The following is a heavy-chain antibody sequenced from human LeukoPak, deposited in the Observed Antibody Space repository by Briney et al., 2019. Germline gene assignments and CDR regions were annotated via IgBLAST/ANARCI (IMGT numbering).Heavy chain of an antibody. CDR3: ARDRWGYSDGGD. D-gene: IGHD5-18*01. J-gene: IGHJ4*02. Sequence: GGSLRLSCAASGFTFSTYAMTWVRQAPGKGLEWVANIKEDGREKFYVDSVRGRFTISRDNAKNSLYLQMNSLRAEDTAVYYCARDRWGYSDGGDWGQGTLVTVSS. CDR1: GFTFSTYA. V-gene: IGHV3-7*01. CDR2: IKEDGREK.